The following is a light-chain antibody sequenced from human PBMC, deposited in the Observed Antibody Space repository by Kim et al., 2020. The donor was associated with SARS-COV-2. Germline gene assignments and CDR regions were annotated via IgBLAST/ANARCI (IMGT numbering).Light chain of an antibody. CDR1: SLRSYY. V-gene: IGLV3-19*01. Sequence: SSELTQDPAVSVALGQTVRITCQGDSLRSYYATWHQQKPGQAPIVVIYGKNNRPSGIPDRFSGSSSGNTASLTITGTQAGDEADYYCNSRDSNDNVVFGGGTQLTVL. CDR2: GKN. CDR3: NSRDSNDNVV. J-gene: IGLJ2*01.